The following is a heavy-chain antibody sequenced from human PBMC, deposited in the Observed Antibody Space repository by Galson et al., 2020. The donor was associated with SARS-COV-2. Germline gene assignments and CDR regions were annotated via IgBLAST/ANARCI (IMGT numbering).Heavy chain of an antibody. Sequence: SQTLSLTCSVSNGSISSDYWSWIRQTPGKGLEWIGFFHYSGSTNYNPSLKSRVTISVDTSKNQFSLKLSSVTAADTAVYYCARYTTSSVSFDYWGQGTLVTVSS. V-gene: IGHV4-59*08. CDR2: FHYSGST. D-gene: IGHD6-6*01. CDR3: ARYTTSSVSFDY. J-gene: IGHJ4*02. CDR1: NGSISSDY.